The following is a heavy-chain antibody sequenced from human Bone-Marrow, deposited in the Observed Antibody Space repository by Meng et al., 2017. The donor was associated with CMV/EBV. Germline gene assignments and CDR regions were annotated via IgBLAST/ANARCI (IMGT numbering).Heavy chain of an antibody. Sequence: SETLSLTCTVSGGSISSYYWSWIRQPPGKGLEWIGYIYYSGSTNYNPSLKSRVTISVDTSENQFSLKLSSVTAADTAVYYCAGYIPGPDAFDIWGQGTMVTVSS. CDR2: IYYSGST. J-gene: IGHJ3*02. CDR3: AGYIPGPDAFDI. CDR1: GGSISSYY. D-gene: IGHD3-16*02. V-gene: IGHV4-59*01.